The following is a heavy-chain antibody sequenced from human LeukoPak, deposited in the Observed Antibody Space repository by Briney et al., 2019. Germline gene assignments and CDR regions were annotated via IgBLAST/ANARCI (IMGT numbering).Heavy chain of an antibody. CDR3: AKLVGATAAFDI. CDR1: GFTFSSYA. Sequence: PGGSLRLSCAASGFTFSSYAMHWVRQAPGKGLEWVAVISYDGSNKYYADSVKGRFTISRDNSKNTLYLQMNSLRAEDTAVYYCAKLVGATAAFDIWGQGTMVTVSS. CDR2: ISYDGSNK. J-gene: IGHJ3*02. D-gene: IGHD1-26*01. V-gene: IGHV3-30*04.